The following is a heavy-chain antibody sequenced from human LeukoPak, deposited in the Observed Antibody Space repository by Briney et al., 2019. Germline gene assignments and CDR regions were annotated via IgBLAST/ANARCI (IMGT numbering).Heavy chain of an antibody. CDR1: GGSISSYY. V-gene: IGHV4-59*01. D-gene: IGHD2-2*01. Sequence: KPSETLSLTCTVSGGSISSYYWSWIRQPPGKGLEWIGYIYYRGSTNYNPSLKSRVTISVDTSKNQFSLKLSSVTAADTAVYYCARGVRYCSSTSCPYYYYYMDVWGKGTTVTVSS. CDR2: IYYRGST. CDR3: ARGVRYCSSTSCPYYYYYMDV. J-gene: IGHJ6*03.